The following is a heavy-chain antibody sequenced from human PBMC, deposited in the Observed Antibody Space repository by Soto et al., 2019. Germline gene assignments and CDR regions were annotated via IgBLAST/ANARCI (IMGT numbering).Heavy chain of an antibody. J-gene: IGHJ4*02. CDR2: IPATGDTT. CDR3: VRDGDRSGTYCFDW. CDR1: GLSFGREP. D-gene: IGHD1-26*01. V-gene: IGHV3-23*04. Sequence: EVQLVESGGGLVQPGGSLRLACVATGLSFGREPMSWVRQAPGKGLEWVAGIPATGDTTCHADSVRGRFTISRDNSKNTLYLQMNSLRVEDAAVYYCVRDGDRSGTYCFDWWGQGTLVTLSS.